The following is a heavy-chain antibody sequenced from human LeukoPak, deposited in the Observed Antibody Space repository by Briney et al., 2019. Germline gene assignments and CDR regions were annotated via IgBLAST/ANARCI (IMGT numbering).Heavy chain of an antibody. CDR1: GGSFSGYY. Sequence: SETLSLTCAVYGGSFSGYYWSWIRQPPGKGLEWIGEINHSGSTNYNPSLKSRVTISVDTSKNQFSLKLSSVTAADTAVYYCARGGTVRGTSSYNWFDPWGQGTLVTVSS. CDR2: INHSGST. CDR3: ARGGTVRGTSSYNWFDP. V-gene: IGHV4-34*01. J-gene: IGHJ5*02. D-gene: IGHD3-10*01.